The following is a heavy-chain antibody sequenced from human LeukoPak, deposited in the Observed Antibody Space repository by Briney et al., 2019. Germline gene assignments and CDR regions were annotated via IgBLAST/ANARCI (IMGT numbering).Heavy chain of an antibody. CDR2: IHSSGST. Sequence: SETLSLACTVSGGSISNYYWSWIRQPAGKGLEWIGRIHSSGSTNYNPSLKSRVTISVDKSKNQFSLNLYSVTAADTAVYYCTRRPKEPGFWSGYVDSWGQGTLVTVSS. D-gene: IGHD3-3*01. CDR3: TRRPKEPGFWSGYVDS. J-gene: IGHJ4*02. CDR1: GGSISNYY. V-gene: IGHV4-4*07.